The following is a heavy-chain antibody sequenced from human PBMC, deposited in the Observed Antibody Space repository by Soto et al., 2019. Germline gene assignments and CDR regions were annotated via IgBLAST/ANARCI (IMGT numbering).Heavy chain of an antibody. CDR2: IYYSGST. D-gene: IGHD2-2*01. V-gene: IGHV4-39*01. CDR3: ARNIPLDSTSRGNGFDP. CDR1: GCSISSYSNQ. J-gene: IGHJ5*02. Sequence: SGTLSLTCAVSGCSISSYSNQWGWIRHPPGKGLEWIGSIYYSGSTYYNPSLKSRVTISVDTSKNQFSLKLSSVTAADTAVYYCARNIPLDSTSRGNGFDPWGQGTLVTVSS.